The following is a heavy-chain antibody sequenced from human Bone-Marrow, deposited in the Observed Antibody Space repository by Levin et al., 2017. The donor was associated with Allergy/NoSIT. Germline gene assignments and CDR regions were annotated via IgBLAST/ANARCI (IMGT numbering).Heavy chain of an antibody. CDR3: ATRGAVSGTFSFNV. V-gene: IGHV1-3*01. CDR1: GYTSANYA. Sequence: GASVKVSCQASGYTSANYAIHWVRQAPGQGLEWIGWINVYNYNTKSSGKFHGRVTISTDTSGNTAYMELSSLKPEDTAVYYCATRGAVSGTFSFNVWGQGALVTVSS. J-gene: IGHJ3*01. D-gene: IGHD6-19*01. CDR2: INVYNYNT.